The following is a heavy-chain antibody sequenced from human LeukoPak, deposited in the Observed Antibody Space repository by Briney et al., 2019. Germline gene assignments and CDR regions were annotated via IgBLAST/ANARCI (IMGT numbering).Heavy chain of an antibody. V-gene: IGHV3-11*06. D-gene: IGHD6-19*01. CDR1: GFTFSDYY. Sequence: GGSLRLSCAASGFTFSDYYMSWIRQAPGKGLEWVSYISSSSSYTNYADSVKGRFTISGDNAKNSLYLQMNSLRAEDTAVYYCASRSSGWYGIDYWGQGTLVTVSS. CDR3: ASRSSGWYGIDY. CDR2: ISSSSSYT. J-gene: IGHJ4*02.